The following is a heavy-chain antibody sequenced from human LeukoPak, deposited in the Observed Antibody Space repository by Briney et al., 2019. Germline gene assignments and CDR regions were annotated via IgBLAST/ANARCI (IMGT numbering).Heavy chain of an antibody. Sequence: GGSLRLSCAASGLTFSSYAMSWVRQAPGKGLEWVSTISGSGDSTYYADSVKGRFTISRDNSKNTLYLQMNSLRAEDTAVCYCAKGGSPRYWGQGTLVTVSS. D-gene: IGHD2-15*01. CDR2: ISGSGDST. CDR1: GLTFSSYA. CDR3: AKGGSPRY. V-gene: IGHV3-23*01. J-gene: IGHJ4*02.